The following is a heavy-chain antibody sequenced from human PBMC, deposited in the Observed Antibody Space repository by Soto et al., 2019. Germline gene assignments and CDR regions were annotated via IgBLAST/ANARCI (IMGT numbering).Heavy chain of an antibody. V-gene: IGHV3-53*01. CDR2: SFSSGGT. CDR3: ARDREPDGIWTFDS. Sequence: SVKVSCAAFGFTLDKYTMGWVRQAPGKGLEWVAESFSSGGTQYADSVKGRFTISRDNSRNMFFLQMNGLRVEDTALYYCARDREPDGIWTFDSWGQGALVTVSS. CDR1: GFTLDKYT. D-gene: IGHD3-9*01. J-gene: IGHJ4*02.